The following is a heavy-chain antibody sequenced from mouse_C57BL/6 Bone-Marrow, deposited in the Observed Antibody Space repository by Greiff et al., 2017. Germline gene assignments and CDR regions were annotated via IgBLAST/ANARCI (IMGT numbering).Heavy chain of an antibody. J-gene: IGHJ4*01. V-gene: IGHV6-3*01. D-gene: IGHD2-1*01. CDR3: TGPNYDYAMDY. CDR1: GFTFSNYW. CDR2: IRLKSDNYAT. Sequence: EVQVVESGGGLVQPGGSMKLSCVASGFTFSNYWMNWVRQSPEKGLEWVAQIRLKSDNYATHYAVSVQGRFTISRDDSKSSVYLQMSNLRAEDTGIYYCTGPNYDYAMDYWGQGTSVTVSS.